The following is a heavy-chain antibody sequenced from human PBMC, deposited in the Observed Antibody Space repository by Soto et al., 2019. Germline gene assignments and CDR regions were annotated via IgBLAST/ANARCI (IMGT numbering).Heavy chain of an antibody. J-gene: IGHJ1*01. Sequence: GGSLRLSCAASGFTFSSYAMHWVRQAPGKGLEWAAVISYDGSNKYYADSVKGRFTISRDNSKNTLYLQMNSLRAEDTAVYYCARDYYDSSGYRGYFQHWGQGTLVTVSS. CDR2: ISYDGSNK. CDR1: GFTFSSYA. D-gene: IGHD3-22*01. V-gene: IGHV3-30-3*01. CDR3: ARDYYDSSGYRGYFQH.